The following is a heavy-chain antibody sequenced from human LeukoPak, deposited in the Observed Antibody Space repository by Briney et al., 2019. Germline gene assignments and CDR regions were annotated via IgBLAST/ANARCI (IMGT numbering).Heavy chain of an antibody. Sequence: PGGSLRLSCAASGFTFDDYGMSWVCQAPGKGLEWVFGINWNGGSTGYADSVKSRFTISRDNAKNSLYLQMNSLSAEDTALYYCARSLPCGSSWYWNAFDIWGQGTMVTVSS. CDR1: GFTFDDYG. J-gene: IGHJ3*02. CDR2: INWNGGST. CDR3: ARSLPCGSSWYWNAFDI. D-gene: IGHD6-13*01. V-gene: IGHV3-20*04.